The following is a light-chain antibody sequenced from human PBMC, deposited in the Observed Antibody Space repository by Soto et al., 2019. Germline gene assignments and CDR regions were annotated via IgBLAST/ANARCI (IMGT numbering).Light chain of an antibody. Sequence: QSALTQPVSVSGSPGQSITISCTGSSSDVGAYNYVSWYQQHPGKAPKLMIYEVSNRPSGVSNRFSASKSGNTASLTISGVQAEDEADYYCSSYTSIVTVFGGGTKVTVL. CDR1: SSDVGAYNY. CDR3: SSYTSIVTV. V-gene: IGLV2-14*01. J-gene: IGLJ3*02. CDR2: EVS.